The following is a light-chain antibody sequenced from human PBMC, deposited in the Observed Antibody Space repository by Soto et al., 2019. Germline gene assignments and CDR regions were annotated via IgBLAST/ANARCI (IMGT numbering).Light chain of an antibody. CDR2: DAS. Sequence: EIVLTQSPATLSLSPGERATLSCRASQSVSSYLAWYQQKPGQAPRLLIYDASNRATGIPARFSGSGSGTDFTLTISCLEPEDFAVYYCQQRSNWPPFCQGT. V-gene: IGKV3-11*01. CDR3: QQRSNWPP. J-gene: IGKJ1*01. CDR1: QSVSSY.